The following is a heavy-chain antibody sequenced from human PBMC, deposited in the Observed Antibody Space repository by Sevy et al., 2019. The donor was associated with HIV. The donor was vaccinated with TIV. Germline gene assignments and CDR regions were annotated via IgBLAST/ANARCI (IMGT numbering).Heavy chain of an antibody. CDR2: IKRKSDGGTS. Sequence: GGSLRLSCAASGFTFSNAWMTWVRQAPGKGLEWVGRIKRKSDGGTSDYAAPVQGRFTFSRDDSTNTVYLQMNSLRADETGVYYCATGVYITGASDYWGQGTLVTVSS. J-gene: IGHJ4*02. CDR1: GFTFSNAW. CDR3: ATGVYITGASDY. D-gene: IGHD1-20*01. V-gene: IGHV3-15*05.